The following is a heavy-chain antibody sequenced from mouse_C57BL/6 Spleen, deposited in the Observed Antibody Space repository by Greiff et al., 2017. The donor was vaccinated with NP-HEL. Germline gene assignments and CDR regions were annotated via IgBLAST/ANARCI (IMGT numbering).Heavy chain of an antibody. D-gene: IGHD2-10*01. CDR1: GYTFTSYW. J-gene: IGHJ3*01. CDR3: ASAYYDNYLWVAD. V-gene: IGHV1-53*01. CDR2: INPSNGGT. Sequence: QVQLQQPGTELVKPGASVKLSCKASGYTFTSYWMHWVKQRPGQGLEWIGNINPSNGGTNYNEKFKSKATLPVGKSSSTAYMQLSSLTSEDSAVYYCASAYYDNYLWVADWGQGTLVTVSA.